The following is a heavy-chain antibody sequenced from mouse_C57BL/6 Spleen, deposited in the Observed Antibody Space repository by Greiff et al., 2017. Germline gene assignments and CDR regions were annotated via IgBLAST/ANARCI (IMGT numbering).Heavy chain of an antibody. V-gene: IGHV14-2*01. J-gene: IGHJ3*01. D-gene: IGHD2-4*01. CDR2: IDPEDGET. CDR3: ASLYYDYDVGFAY. CDR1: GFNIKDYY. Sequence: EVQLQQSGAELVKPGASVKLSCTASGFNIKDYYMHWVKQRTEQGLEWIGRIDPEDGETKYAPTFQGKATITADTSSNTAYLQLSSLTSEDTAVYYCASLYYDYDVGFAYWGQGTLVTVSA.